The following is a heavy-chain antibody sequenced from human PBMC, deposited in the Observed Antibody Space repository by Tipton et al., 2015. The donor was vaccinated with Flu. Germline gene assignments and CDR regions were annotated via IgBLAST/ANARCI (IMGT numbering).Heavy chain of an antibody. J-gene: IGHJ4*02. V-gene: IGHV4-39*07. CDR2: IYYSGST. CDR1: GGSISSSSYY. Sequence: TLSLTCTVSGGSISSSSYYWGWIRQPPGKGLEWIGTIYYSGSTYYNPSLKSRVTMSVDTSNNQFSLKLSSVTAADTAVYYCACRGSCYHWGQGTLVTVSS. D-gene: IGHD1-26*01. CDR3: ACRGSCYH.